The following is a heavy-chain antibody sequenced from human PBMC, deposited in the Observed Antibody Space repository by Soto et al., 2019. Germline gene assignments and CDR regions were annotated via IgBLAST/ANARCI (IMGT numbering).Heavy chain of an antibody. CDR2: IYPGDSDT. J-gene: IGHJ4*02. D-gene: IGHD5-18*01. V-gene: IGHV5-51*01. Sequence: PGESLKISCKGSGYSFTSYWIGWVRQMPGKGLEWMGIIYPGDSDTRYSPSFQGQVTISADKSISTAYLQWSSLKASDTAMYYCARQDFGGYSYGYPDYWGQGTLVTVSS. CDR1: GYSFTSYW. CDR3: ARQDFGGYSYGYPDY.